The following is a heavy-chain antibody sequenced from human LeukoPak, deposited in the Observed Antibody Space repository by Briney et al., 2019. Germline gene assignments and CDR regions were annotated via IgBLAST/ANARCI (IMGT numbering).Heavy chain of an antibody. Sequence: GGSLRLSRAASGSTVSSNYMSWVRQAPGKGLEWVSFIYSGGSTYYADPVKGRFTISRDNSKNTLYLQMNSLRAEDTAMYYCARAEYQLLARNYYYAMDVWGQGTTVTVSS. D-gene: IGHD2-2*01. CDR1: GSTVSSNY. V-gene: IGHV3-53*01. CDR3: ARAEYQLLARNYYYAMDV. CDR2: IYSGGST. J-gene: IGHJ6*02.